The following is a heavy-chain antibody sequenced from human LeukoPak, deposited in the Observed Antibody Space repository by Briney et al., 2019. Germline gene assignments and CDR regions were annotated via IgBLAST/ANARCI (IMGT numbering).Heavy chain of an antibody. Sequence: PGGSLRLSCATSGFTFSSYAMSWVRQAPGKGLEWVSTISPSGGVTFYSDSVRGRFTISRDNAENSLYLQRNSLRDEDTAVYYCARDPYSGGYGAYYYYYMDVWGKGTTVTVSS. CDR2: ISPSGGVT. J-gene: IGHJ6*03. V-gene: IGHV3-23*01. CDR1: GFTFSSYA. D-gene: IGHD6-19*01. CDR3: ARDPYSGGYGAYYYYYMDV.